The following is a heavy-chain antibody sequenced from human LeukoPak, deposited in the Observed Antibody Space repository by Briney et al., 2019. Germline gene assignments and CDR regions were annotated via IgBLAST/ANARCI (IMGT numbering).Heavy chain of an antibody. V-gene: IGHV1-46*01. CDR3: ARDAKRWLQSYYFDY. Sequence: ASVKVSYKASGYTFTSYYMHWVRQAPGQGLEWMGIINPSGGSTSYAQKFQGRVTMTRDTSTSTVYMELSSLRSEDTAVYYCARDAKRWLQSYYFDYWGQGTLVTVSS. D-gene: IGHD5-24*01. J-gene: IGHJ4*02. CDR2: INPSGGST. CDR1: GYTFTSYY.